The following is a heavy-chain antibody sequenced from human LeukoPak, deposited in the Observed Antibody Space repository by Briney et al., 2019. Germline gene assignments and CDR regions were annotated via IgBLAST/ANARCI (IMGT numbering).Heavy chain of an antibody. CDR2: IWHSGTT. D-gene: IGHD4-17*01. V-gene: IGHV4-4*02. CDR1: GASIISNNW. J-gene: IGHJ4*02. Sequence: PSGTLSLTCAVSGASIISNNWWGWVRQPSGKGLEWIGEIWHSGTTNYNPSLKSRVTISVDNSKNQFSLKLNSVTAADTAVYYCMGADYGGHWGQGTLVTVSS. CDR3: MGADYGGH.